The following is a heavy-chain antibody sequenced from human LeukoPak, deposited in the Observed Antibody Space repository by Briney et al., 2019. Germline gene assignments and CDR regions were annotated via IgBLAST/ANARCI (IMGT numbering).Heavy chain of an antibody. Sequence: SETLSLTCTVSGGSISSGSYYWGWIRQPPGKGLEWVGSVYYSGSTYYNPSLKSRVVTSVDTSKKQFFLKVTSVTAADTAVYYCARVTSSGGVDNWGQGTLVTVSS. CDR3: ARVTSSGGVDN. V-gene: IGHV4-39*07. CDR2: VYYSGST. CDR1: GGSISSGSYY. D-gene: IGHD2-21*02. J-gene: IGHJ4*02.